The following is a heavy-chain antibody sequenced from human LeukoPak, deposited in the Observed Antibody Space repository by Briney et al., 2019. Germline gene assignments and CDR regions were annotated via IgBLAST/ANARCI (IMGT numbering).Heavy chain of an antibody. D-gene: IGHD3-10*01. J-gene: IGHJ6*02. CDR3: ARDYGRSRDYGMDV. CDR1: GFTFSSYW. V-gene: IGHV3-74*01. Sequence: GGSLRLSCAASGFTFSSYWMSWIRQAPGKGLVWVSRINSDGSSTSYADSVKGRFTISRDNAKNTLYLQMNSLRVEDTAVYYCARDYGRSRDYGMDVWGPGTTVTVSS. CDR2: INSDGSST.